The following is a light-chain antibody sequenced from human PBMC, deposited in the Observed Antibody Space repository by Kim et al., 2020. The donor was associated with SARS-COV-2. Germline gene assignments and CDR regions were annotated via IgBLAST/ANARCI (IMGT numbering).Light chain of an antibody. J-gene: IGLJ3*02. CDR1: SSDIGANNY. Sequence: GQSITISCTGTSSDIGANNYVSWCQQHPGKAPKVIIFEVTKRPSGVSNRFSGSKSANTASLTISGLQAEDEADYYCTSYAIGNTWVFGGGTKVTVL. CDR2: EVT. CDR3: TSYAIGNTWV. V-gene: IGLV2-14*01.